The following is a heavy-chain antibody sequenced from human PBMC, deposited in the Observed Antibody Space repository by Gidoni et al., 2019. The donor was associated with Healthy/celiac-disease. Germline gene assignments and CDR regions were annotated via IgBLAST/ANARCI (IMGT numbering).Heavy chain of an antibody. CDR1: GFTFSSYS. D-gene: IGHD3-10*01. Sequence: EVQLVESGGGLVQPGGSLRLSGADAGFTFSSYSMNWVRQAPGKGLEWVSYISSSSSTIYYADSVKGRFTISRDNAKNSLYLQMNSLRDEDTAVYYCARVRVRGVIITGFDYWGQGTLVTVSS. CDR2: ISSSSSTI. J-gene: IGHJ4*02. CDR3: ARVRVRGVIITGFDY. V-gene: IGHV3-48*02.